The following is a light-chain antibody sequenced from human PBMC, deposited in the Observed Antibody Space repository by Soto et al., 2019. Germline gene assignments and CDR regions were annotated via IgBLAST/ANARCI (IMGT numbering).Light chain of an antibody. CDR3: QQYSSSSYT. CDR1: QSISTNF. Sequence: IVLTQSPGTLSLSPGERATLSCRASQSISTNFLAWYQHKPGQAPRLLIFGASRRAPGIPDRFSGSGSETDFTLSISGLEPEDFAVYYCQQYSSSSYTFGQGTKLDI. J-gene: IGKJ2*01. V-gene: IGKV3-20*01. CDR2: GAS.